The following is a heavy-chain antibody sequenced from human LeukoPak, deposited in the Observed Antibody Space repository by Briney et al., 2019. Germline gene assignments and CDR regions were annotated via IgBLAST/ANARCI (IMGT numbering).Heavy chain of an antibody. CDR3: AKGRFLEWLRFDY. CDR1: GFTFSSYG. Sequence: PGGSLRLSCAASGFTFSSYGMHWVRQAPGKGLEWVAFIRYDGSSKYYADSVKGRFTISRDNSKNTLYLQMNSLRAEDTAVYYCAKGRFLEWLRFDYWGQGTLVTVSS. D-gene: IGHD3-3*01. V-gene: IGHV3-30*02. J-gene: IGHJ4*02. CDR2: IRYDGSSK.